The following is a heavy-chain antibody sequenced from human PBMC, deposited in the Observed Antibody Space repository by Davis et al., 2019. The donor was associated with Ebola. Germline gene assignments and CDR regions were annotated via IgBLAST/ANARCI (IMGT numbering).Heavy chain of an antibody. V-gene: IGHV3-7*01. D-gene: IGHD1-26*01. CDR3: ARDHTTTYSYHYYGMDV. Sequence: GESLKISCAASGFTFSSYCMSWVRQAPGKGLEWVANIKQDGSEKYYVDSVKGRFTISRDNAKNSLYLQMNSLRAEDTAVYYCARDHTTTYSYHYYGMDVWGQGTTVTVSS. CDR2: IKQDGSEK. J-gene: IGHJ6*02. CDR1: GFTFSSYC.